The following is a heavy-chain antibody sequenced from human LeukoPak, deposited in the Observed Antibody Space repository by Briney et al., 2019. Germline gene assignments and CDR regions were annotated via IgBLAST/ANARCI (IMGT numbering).Heavy chain of an antibody. D-gene: IGHD5-18*01. CDR1: GGSINSGSYY. CDR3: ARGGYSYGYNFDY. V-gene: IGHV4-61*02. Sequence: PSETLSLTCTVSGGSINSGSYYWRWIRQPAGTGLEWIGRIYTSGSTNYNPSLKSRVTISVDTSRNQFSLKLSSVTAADTAVYYCARGGYSYGYNFDYWGQGTLVTVSS. J-gene: IGHJ4*02. CDR2: IYTSGST.